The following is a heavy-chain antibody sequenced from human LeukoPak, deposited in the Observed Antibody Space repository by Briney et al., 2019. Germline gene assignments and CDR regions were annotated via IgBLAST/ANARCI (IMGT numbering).Heavy chain of an antibody. J-gene: IGHJ3*02. D-gene: IGHD3-22*01. CDR2: IYYSGSA. CDR3: ARATPLFYYDSSGYPEAFDI. V-gene: IGHV4-59*01. Sequence: SETLSLTCTVSGGSISSYYWSWIRQPPGKVLEWIGYIYYSGSANYNPSLKSRVTISVDTSKNQFSLKLSSVTAADTAVYYCARATPLFYYDSSGYPEAFDIWGQGTMVTVSS. CDR1: GGSISSYY.